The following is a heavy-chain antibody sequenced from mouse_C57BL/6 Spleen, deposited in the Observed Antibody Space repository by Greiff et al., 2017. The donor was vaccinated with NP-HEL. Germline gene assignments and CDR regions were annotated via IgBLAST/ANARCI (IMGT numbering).Heavy chain of an antibody. CDR1: GYTFTDYY. Sequence: VQLQESGAELVRPGASVKLSCKASGYTFTDYYINWVKQRPGQGLEWIARIYPGSGNTYYNEKFKGKATLTAEKSSSTAYMQLSSLTSEDSAVYFCASRDDSYAMDYWGQGTSVTVSS. J-gene: IGHJ4*01. V-gene: IGHV1-76*01. CDR3: ASRDDSYAMDY. CDR2: IYPGSGNT.